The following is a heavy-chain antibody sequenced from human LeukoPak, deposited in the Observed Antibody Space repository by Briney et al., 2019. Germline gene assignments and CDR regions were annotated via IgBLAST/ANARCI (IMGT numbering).Heavy chain of an antibody. Sequence: ASVKVSCKASGYTFTGYYMHWVRQAPGQGLERMGWINPNSGGTNYAQKFQGRVTMTRDTSISTAYMELSRLRSDDTAVYYCARDWALVGATSDYWGQGTLVTVSS. CDR3: ARDWALVGATSDY. CDR1: GYTFTGYY. V-gene: IGHV1-2*02. CDR2: INPNSGGT. D-gene: IGHD1-26*01. J-gene: IGHJ4*02.